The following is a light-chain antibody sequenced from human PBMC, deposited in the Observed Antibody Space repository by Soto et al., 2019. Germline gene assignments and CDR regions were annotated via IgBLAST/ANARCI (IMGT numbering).Light chain of an antibody. V-gene: IGKV4-1*01. Sequence: DIVMTQSPDSLAVSLGERATINCKSSQTLLDSSNNKASLSWYQQKPGQPPKLLIYWTSTREFGVPDRFSGSGSGTDFTLTISSLQAEDVAVYYCQQYYSTPYTFGHGTKVDIK. CDR3: QQYYSTPYT. CDR2: WTS. CDR1: QTLLDSSNNKAS. J-gene: IGKJ2*01.